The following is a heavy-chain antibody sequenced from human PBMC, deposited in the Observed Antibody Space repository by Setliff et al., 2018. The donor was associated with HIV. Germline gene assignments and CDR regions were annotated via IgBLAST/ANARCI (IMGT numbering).Heavy chain of an antibody. J-gene: IGHJ4*02. D-gene: IGHD3-22*01. CDR3: ARGKDYDSSGYLGY. CDR1: GFTFSDYY. Sequence: PGGSLRLSCAASGFTFSDYYMSWIRQAPGKGLEWLSYISSSGITIYYADSVKGRFTISRDNAKNSLYLQMNSLRAEDTAVYYCARGKDYDSSGYLGYWGQGTLVTVSS. CDR2: ISSSGITI. V-gene: IGHV3-11*04.